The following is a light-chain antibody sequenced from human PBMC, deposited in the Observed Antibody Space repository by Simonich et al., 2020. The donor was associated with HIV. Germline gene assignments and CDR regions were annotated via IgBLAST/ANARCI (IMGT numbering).Light chain of an antibody. J-gene: IGLJ3*02. CDR2: DVT. Sequence: QSALTQPASVSGSPGQSITISCTGTGSDVGDYNFVSWYQQHPVKAPKLMIYDVTKRPSGVSNRFSGSKSGTTASLTISGLQAEDEADYYCTSYTRNTTWVFGGGTKLTVL. CDR1: GSDVGDYNF. CDR3: TSYTRNTTWV. V-gene: IGLV2-14*01.